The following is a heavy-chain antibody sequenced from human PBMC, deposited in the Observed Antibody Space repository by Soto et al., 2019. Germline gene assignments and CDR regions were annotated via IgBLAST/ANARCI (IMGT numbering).Heavy chain of an antibody. D-gene: IGHD1-26*01. Sequence: EVQVVESGGGLVQPGGSLRLSCAASGFTFSSYWMSWVRQAPGKGLEWVARINQDGSEKYYVDSVKGRFTISRDNTKNSLYLQMNSLRAEDTAVYYCARDYPGGSYYDYWGQGTLVTDSS. J-gene: IGHJ4*02. CDR3: ARDYPGGSYYDY. CDR1: GFTFSSYW. V-gene: IGHV3-7*03. CDR2: INQDGSEK.